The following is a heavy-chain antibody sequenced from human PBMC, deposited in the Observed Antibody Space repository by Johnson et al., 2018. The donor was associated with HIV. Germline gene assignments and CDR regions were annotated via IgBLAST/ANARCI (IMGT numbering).Heavy chain of an antibody. CDR1: GFTFSSYG. D-gene: IGHD3-10*01. V-gene: IGHV3-33*01. CDR2: IWYDGSNK. J-gene: IGHJ3*02. CDR3: ARVQGARGAYDAFAI. Sequence: QVQLVESGGGVVQPGRSLRLSCAASGFTFSSYGMHWVRQAPGKGLEWVAVIWYDGSNKYYADSVKGRFTISRDNSKTTLYLQMNSLRAEDTALYYCARVQGARGAYDAFAIWGQGTMVTVSS.